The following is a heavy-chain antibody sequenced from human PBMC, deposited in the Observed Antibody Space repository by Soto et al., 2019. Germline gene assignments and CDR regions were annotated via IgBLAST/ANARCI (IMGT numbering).Heavy chain of an antibody. D-gene: IGHD2-15*01. J-gene: IGHJ4*02. CDR1: GYTFTSYA. CDR2: INAGNGNT. CDR3: ARDLGGGPDY. Sequence: QVQLVQSGAEVKKPGASVKVSCKASGYTFTSYAIHWVRQAPGQRLEWMGWINAGNGNTKYSQKFQDRVTITRDTYASTAYMELSSLRSEDTAVYYCARDLGGGPDYWGQGTLVTVSS. V-gene: IGHV1-3*01.